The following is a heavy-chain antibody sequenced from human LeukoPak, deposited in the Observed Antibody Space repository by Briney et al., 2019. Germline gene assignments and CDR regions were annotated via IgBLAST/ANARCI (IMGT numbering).Heavy chain of an antibody. V-gene: IGHV3-15*01. D-gene: IGHD3-9*01. CDR2: IKSKTDGGTT. CDR3: TTAYQYYDILTGYPENDALDI. Sequence: GGSLRLSCAASGFTFSNAWMSWVRQAPGKGLEWVGRIKSKTDGGTTDYAAPVKGRFTISRDDSKNTLYLQMNSLKTEDTAVYYCTTAYQYYDILTGYPENDALDIWGQGTMVTVSS. J-gene: IGHJ3*02. CDR1: GFTFSNAW.